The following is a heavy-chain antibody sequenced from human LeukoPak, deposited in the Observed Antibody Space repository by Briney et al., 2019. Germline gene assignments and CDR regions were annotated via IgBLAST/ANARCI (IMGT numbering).Heavy chain of an antibody. J-gene: IGHJ4*02. Sequence: SETLSLTCTVSGGSISSYYWSWIRQPPGKGLEWIGYIYYSGSTNYNPSLKSRVTISVDTSKNQFSLKLSSVTAADTAVYYCAKLGAGPTYYDFWSGYSSFYFDYWGQGTLVTVSS. CDR1: GGSISSYY. CDR3: AKLGAGPTYYDFWSGYSSFYFDY. V-gene: IGHV4-59*08. CDR2: IYYSGST. D-gene: IGHD3-3*01.